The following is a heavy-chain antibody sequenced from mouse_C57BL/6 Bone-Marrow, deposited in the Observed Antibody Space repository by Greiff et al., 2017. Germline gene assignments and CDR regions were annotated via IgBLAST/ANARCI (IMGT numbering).Heavy chain of an antibody. D-gene: IGHD1-1*01. CDR2: IWTGGGT. Sequence: VQLVESGPGLVAPSQSLSITCTVSGFSLTSYAISWVRQPPGKGLEWLGVIWTGGGTNYNSALKSRLSISKDNSKSQVFLKMNSLQTDDTARYYCARTEYGSSYGGFAYWGQGTLVTVSA. V-gene: IGHV2-9-1*01. CDR3: ARTEYGSSYGGFAY. J-gene: IGHJ3*01. CDR1: GFSLTSYA.